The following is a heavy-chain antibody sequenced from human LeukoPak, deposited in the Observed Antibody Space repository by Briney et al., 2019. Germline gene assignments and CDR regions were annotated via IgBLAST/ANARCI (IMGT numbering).Heavy chain of an antibody. V-gene: IGHV3-7*03. CDR1: GFTFSSYG. CDR3: AKDGYSYGLNWFDP. J-gene: IGHJ5*02. CDR2: IKEDGSEK. Sequence: GGSLRLSCAASGFTFSSYGMNWVRQAPGKGLEWVANIKEDGSEKYYVDSVKGRFTISRDNAKNSLYLQMNSLRAEDTAVYYCAKDGYSYGLNWFDPWGQGTPVTVSS. D-gene: IGHD5-18*01.